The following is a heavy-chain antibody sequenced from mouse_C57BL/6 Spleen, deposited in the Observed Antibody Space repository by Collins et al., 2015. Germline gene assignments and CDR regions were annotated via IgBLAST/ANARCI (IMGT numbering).Heavy chain of an antibody. CDR3: ARSPPYSNYFDY. D-gene: IGHD2-5*01. CDR2: INPNNGGT. V-gene: IGHV1-26*01. CDR1: DYY. J-gene: IGHJ2*01. Sequence: DYYMNWVKQSHGKSLEWIGDINPNNGGTSYNQKFKGKATLTVDKSSSTAYMELRSLTSEDSAVYYCARSPPYSNYFDYWGQGTTLTVSS.